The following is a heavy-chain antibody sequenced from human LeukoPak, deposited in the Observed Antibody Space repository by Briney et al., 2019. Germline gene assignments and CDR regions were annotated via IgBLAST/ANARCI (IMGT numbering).Heavy chain of an antibody. J-gene: IGHJ4*02. V-gene: IGHV3-48*04. D-gene: IGHD2-2*01. CDR2: ISSSSTTI. CDR3: ARVAYCSSTSCYAGLDY. Sequence: GGSLRLSCAASGFTFSSYSMNWVRQAPGKGLEWVSYISSSSTTIYYADSVKGRFTISRDNAKNSLYLQMNSLRAEDTAVYYCARVAYCSSTSCYAGLDYWGQGTLVTVSS. CDR1: GFTFSSYS.